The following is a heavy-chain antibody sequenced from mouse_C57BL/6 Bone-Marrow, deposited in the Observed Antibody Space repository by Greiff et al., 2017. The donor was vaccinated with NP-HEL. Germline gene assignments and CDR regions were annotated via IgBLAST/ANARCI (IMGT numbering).Heavy chain of an antibody. V-gene: IGHV5-4*01. D-gene: IGHD4-1*01. CDR3: ARVWDAGWFAY. Sequence: EVQLVESGGGLVKPGGSPKLSCAASGFTFSSYAMSWVRQTPEKRLEWVATISDGGSYTYYPDNVKGRFTISRDNAKNNLYLQMSHLKSEDTAMYYCARVWDAGWFAYWGQGTLVTVSA. J-gene: IGHJ3*01. CDR2: ISDGGSYT. CDR1: GFTFSSYA.